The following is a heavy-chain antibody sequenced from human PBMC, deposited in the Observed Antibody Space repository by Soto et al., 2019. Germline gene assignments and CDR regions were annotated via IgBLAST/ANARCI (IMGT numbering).Heavy chain of an antibody. J-gene: IGHJ4*02. V-gene: IGHV3-11*01. Sequence: QVQLVESGGDLVKPGGFLRLSCAASGYTFSDYYMSWIRQAPGKGLEWISYIDTSGTKIYYADSVKGRFTITRDNAKNSLYLEMNSLRDEDTAVYYCASHYDMWSGYLSPVYYWGQGTLVTVSS. CDR3: ASHYDMWSGYLSPVYY. D-gene: IGHD3-3*01. CDR1: GYTFSDYY. CDR2: IDTSGTKI.